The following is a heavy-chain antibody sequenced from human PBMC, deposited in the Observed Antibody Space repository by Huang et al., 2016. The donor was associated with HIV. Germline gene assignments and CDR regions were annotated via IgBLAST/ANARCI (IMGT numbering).Heavy chain of an antibody. Sequence: EVQLVESGGGLVQPGTSLRRSCAASGFTFGDFNMNWVRQAPGKGVGCISCISSSSNSQLYADSVKCRFTISRDNARNSLYLQVKSLRVEDTAVYYCARERCSGGTCYLFDFWGQGVLVTVSS. CDR2: ISSSSNSQ. J-gene: IGHJ4*02. V-gene: IGHV3-48*04. CDR3: ARERCSGGTCYLFDF. D-gene: IGHD2-15*01. CDR1: GFTFGDFN.